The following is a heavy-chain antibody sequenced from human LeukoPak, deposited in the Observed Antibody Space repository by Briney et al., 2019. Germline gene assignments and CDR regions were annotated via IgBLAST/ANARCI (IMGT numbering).Heavy chain of an antibody. D-gene: IGHD6-19*01. CDR2: INPGDSNT. CDR1: GYNFGTYW. J-gene: IGHJ4*02. Sequence: GESLKISCKGSGYNFGTYWIAWVRQMSGKGLEWMGSINPGDSNTRYSPSFQGQVTISADKPITTAYLQWSSLKASDTAMYYCARRGSGSDYWGQGTFVTVSS. CDR3: ARRGSGSDY. V-gene: IGHV5-51*01.